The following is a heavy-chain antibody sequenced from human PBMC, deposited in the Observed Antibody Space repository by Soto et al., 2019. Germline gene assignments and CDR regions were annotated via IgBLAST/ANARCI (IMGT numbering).Heavy chain of an antibody. CDR1: GFTVSSNY. CDR2: SYSGGST. CDR3: ACRQWGSSSHLDY. D-gene: IGHD6-13*01. Sequence: EVQLVESGGGLVQPGGSLRLSCAASGFTVSSNYMSWVRQAPGKGLEWVSVSYSGGSTYYADSVKGRFTISRDNSTNKLYCQMNCLRAEKTAVYYCACRQWGSSSHLDYWGHGTLVTVSS. J-gene: IGHJ4*01. V-gene: IGHV3-66*01.